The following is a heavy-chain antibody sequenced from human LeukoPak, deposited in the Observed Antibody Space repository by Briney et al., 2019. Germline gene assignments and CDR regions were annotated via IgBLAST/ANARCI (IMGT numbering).Heavy chain of an antibody. V-gene: IGHV3-66*01. CDR1: GFTVSSNY. Sequence: GGSLRLSCAASGFTVSSNYMSWVRQAPGKGLEWVSVIYTSGSTYYADSVKGRFTISRDNSQNTLYLQMNSLRAEDTAVYYCTKGLWADVPAARDWGQGALVTVSS. J-gene: IGHJ4*02. CDR3: TKGLWADVPAARD. D-gene: IGHD3-10*02. CDR2: IYTSGST.